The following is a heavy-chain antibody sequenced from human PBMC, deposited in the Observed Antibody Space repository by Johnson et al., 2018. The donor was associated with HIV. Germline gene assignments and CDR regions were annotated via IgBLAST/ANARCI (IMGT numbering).Heavy chain of an antibody. Sequence: EVQLVESGGGLVKPGGSLRLSCSASGITVSSNYMSWVRQAPGKGLEWVSVIFTAGDVYYSDSVKGRFTISRDNSKNTLYLQMNSLRAEDTAVYYCARDSLVGGPPQVDAFDIWGQGTMVTVSS. CDR3: ARDSLVGGPPQVDAFDI. V-gene: IGHV3-66*01. D-gene: IGHD3-10*01. CDR1: GITVSSNY. CDR2: IFTAGDV. J-gene: IGHJ3*02.